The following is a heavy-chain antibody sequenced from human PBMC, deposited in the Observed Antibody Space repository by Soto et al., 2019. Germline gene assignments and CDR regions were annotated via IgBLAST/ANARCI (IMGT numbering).Heavy chain of an antibody. D-gene: IGHD6-6*01. Sequence: QVQLVQSGAEVKKPGASVKVSCKASGYTFTGYYMHWVRQAPGQGLEWMGWINPNSGGTNYAQKFQGWVTMIRDTSISTAYMELSRLRSDDTAVYYCARDRRQLVNYYYYGMDVWGQGTTVAVSS. J-gene: IGHJ6*02. CDR3: ARDRRQLVNYYYYGMDV. V-gene: IGHV1-2*04. CDR2: INPNSGGT. CDR1: GYTFTGYY.